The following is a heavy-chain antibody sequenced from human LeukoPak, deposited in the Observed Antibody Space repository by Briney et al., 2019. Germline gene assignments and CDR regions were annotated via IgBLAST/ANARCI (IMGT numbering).Heavy chain of an antibody. CDR2: ISSSSSYI. J-gene: IGHJ4*02. CDR1: GFTFTSYS. V-gene: IGHV3-21*01. CDR3: ATLPYGPYFDY. D-gene: IGHD3-10*01. Sequence: GGSMRLSCAASGFTFTSYSMNWVRQAPGKGLEWVSSISSSSSYIYYADSVKGRFTISRDNAKNSLYLQMNSLRAEDTAVYYCATLPYGPYFDYWGQGTLVTVSS.